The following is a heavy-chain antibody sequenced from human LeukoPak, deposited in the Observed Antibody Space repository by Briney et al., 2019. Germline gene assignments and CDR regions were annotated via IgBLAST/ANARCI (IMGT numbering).Heavy chain of an antibody. D-gene: IGHD3-22*01. CDR3: ARGPRTEGDYYYDSSGPGYWFDP. CDR2: ISWNSGSI. CDR1: GFTFDDYA. J-gene: IGHJ5*02. V-gene: IGHV3-9*01. Sequence: PGRSLRLSCAASGFTFDDYAMHWVRQAPGKGLEWVSGISWNSGSIGYADSVKGRFTISRDNSKTTLYLQMNSLRAEDTAVYYCARGPRTEGDYYYDSSGPGYWFDPWGQGTLVTVSS.